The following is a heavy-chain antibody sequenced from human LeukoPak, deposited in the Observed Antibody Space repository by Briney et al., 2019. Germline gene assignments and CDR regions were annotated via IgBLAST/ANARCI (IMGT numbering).Heavy chain of an antibody. CDR2: ISSSGSTI. D-gene: IGHD3-16*02. CDR3: AADYDYVWGSYRYLVY. CDR1: GFTFSSYE. Sequence: QPGGSLRLSCAASGFTFSSYEMNWVRQAPGKGLEWVSYISSSGSTIYYADSVKGRFTISRDNAKNSLYLQMNSLRAEDTAVYYCAADYDYVWGSYRYLVYWGQGTLVTVSS. V-gene: IGHV3-48*03. J-gene: IGHJ4*02.